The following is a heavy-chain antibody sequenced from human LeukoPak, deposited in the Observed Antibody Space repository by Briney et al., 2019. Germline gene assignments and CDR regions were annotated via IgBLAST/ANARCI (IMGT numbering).Heavy chain of an antibody. CDR3: ARGHYGGNPYYFDY. V-gene: IGHV1-2*06. CDR2: INPNSGGT. J-gene: IGHJ4*02. Sequence: ASVKVSCKASGYTFTGYYMHRVRQAPGQGLEWMGRINPNSGGTNYAQKFQGRVTMTRDTSISTAYMELSRLRSDDTAVYYCARGHYGGNPYYFDYWGQGTLVTASS. CDR1: GYTFTGYY. D-gene: IGHD4/OR15-4a*01.